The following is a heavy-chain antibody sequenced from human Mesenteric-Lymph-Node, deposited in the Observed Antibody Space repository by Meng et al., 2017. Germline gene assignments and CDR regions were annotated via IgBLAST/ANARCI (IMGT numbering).Heavy chain of an antibody. J-gene: IGHJ4*02. CDR3: ARRPTGIDY. V-gene: IGHV4-34*12. D-gene: IGHD2-8*02. CDR1: GGSLSGAY. CDR2: IIHGGSP. Sequence: HVQLQKWRARLSKPWETLSLTCAVNGGSLSGAYWNWIRQPPGKGLEWIGEIIHGGSPSYNPSLKSRVTISIDTSKNQLSLMLSSVTAADTAVYYCARRPTGIDYWGQGTLVTVSS.